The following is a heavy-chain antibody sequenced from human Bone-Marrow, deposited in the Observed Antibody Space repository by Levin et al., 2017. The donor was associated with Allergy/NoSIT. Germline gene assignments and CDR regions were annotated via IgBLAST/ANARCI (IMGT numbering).Heavy chain of an antibody. J-gene: IGHJ5*02. V-gene: IGHV3-48*02. Sequence: PGGSLRLSCAASGFTFSDYSMNWVRQAPGKGLEWISYIRSGSGAMYYADSVRGRFTISRDDAKNSVYLQMNRLTDEDTAVYYCAKEGSGSYLGAWGQGTLVIVSS. CDR1: GFTFSDYS. CDR3: AKEGSGSYLGA. CDR2: IRSGSGAM. D-gene: IGHD1-26*01.